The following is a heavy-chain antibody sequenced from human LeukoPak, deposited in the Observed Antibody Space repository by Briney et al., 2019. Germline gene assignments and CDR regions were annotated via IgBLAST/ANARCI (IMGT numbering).Heavy chain of an antibody. J-gene: IGHJ5*02. V-gene: IGHV3-74*01. CDR1: GNYW. Sequence: PGGSLRLSCAASGNYWMHWFRQAPGKGLVWVSHIKGGGGWTTYADSVKGRFNIVRDNAKNTLYLQMNSLRAEDTAVYYCARASYSTSSRNWFDPWGQGTLVTVSS. D-gene: IGHD6-6*01. CDR2: IKGGGGWT. CDR3: ARASYSTSSRNWFDP.